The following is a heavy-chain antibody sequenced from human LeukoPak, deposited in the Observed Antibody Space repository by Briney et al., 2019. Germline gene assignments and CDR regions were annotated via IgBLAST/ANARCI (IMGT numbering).Heavy chain of an antibody. V-gene: IGHV3-30*02. CDR3: ARVLRLYCGGDCYPDY. J-gene: IGHJ4*02. CDR2: IRYDGSNK. CDR1: GFTFSNYG. Sequence: GGSLRLSCAASGFTFSNYGMHWVRQAVGKGLEWVAFIRYDGSNKYYADSVKGRFTISRDNSKNTLYLQMNSLRAEDTAVYYCARVLRLYCGGDCYPDYWGQGTLATVSS. D-gene: IGHD2-21*02.